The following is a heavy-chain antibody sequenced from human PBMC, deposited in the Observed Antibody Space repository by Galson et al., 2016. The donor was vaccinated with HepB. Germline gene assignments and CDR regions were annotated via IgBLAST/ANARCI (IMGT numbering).Heavy chain of an antibody. V-gene: IGHV3-21*01. D-gene: IGHD2-15*01. CDR3: ARILYHGVDV. CDR1: GYPFSRNY. CDR2: ISTSGAYT. Sequence: SLRLSCAASGYPFSRNYMKWVRQVPGKGLDWVASISTSGAYTSYADSAQGRFTISRDNAKNSLYLQMNSLRVEDTAMYYCARILYHGVDVWGTGTTVTVSS. J-gene: IGHJ6*04.